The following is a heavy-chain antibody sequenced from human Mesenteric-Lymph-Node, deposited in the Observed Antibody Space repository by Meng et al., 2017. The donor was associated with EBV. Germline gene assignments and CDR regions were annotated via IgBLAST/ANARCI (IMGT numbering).Heavy chain of an antibody. V-gene: IGHV6-1*01. CDR3: ARGATSVFDL. Sequence: QVQLQQSGPGLVKPSXTLSLSCVTSGDSVSSSSAAWTWIRQSPSRGLEWLGRTYYRSKWYNDYAVFVKSRITINPDTSKNQFSLQLNSVTPEDTAVYYCARGATSVFDLWGRGTLVTVSS. CDR2: TYYRSKWYN. CDR1: GDSVSSSSAA. J-gene: IGHJ2*01.